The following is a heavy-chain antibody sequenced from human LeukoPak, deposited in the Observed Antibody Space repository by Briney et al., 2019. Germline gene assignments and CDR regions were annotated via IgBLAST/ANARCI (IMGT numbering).Heavy chain of an antibody. CDR2: IYHIGST. J-gene: IGHJ4*02. Sequence: SETLSLTCTISGGSVSDYYWRWIRQSPGKGLEWIGYIYHIGSTSYSPSLKSRVTISADTSQNQFSLKLSSVTAADTAVYYCARPYYYGSGSYYTSNGYYFDYWGQGTLVTVSS. V-gene: IGHV4-59*02. CDR1: GGSVSDYY. CDR3: ARPYYYGSGSYYTSNGYYFDY. D-gene: IGHD3-10*01.